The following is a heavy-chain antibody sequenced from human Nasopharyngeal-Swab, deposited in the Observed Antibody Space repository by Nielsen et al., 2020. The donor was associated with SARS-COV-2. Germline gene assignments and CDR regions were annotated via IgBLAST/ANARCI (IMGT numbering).Heavy chain of an antibody. CDR1: GFTFRSYS. V-gene: IGHV3-21*01. J-gene: IGHJ4*02. D-gene: IGHD6-19*01. CDR2: ISSSSSYI. CDR3: ARMADSSGWYIDY. Sequence: GESLKISCAASGFTFRSYSLNWVRQAPGKGLEWVSSISSSSSYIYYADSVKGRFTISRDNAKNSLFLQLSSLRVEDSAVYYCARMADSSGWYIDYWGQGTLVTVSS.